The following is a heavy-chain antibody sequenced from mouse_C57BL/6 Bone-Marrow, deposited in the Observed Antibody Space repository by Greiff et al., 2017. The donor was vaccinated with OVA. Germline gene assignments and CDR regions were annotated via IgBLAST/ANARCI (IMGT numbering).Heavy chain of an antibody. CDR1: GYSITSGYY. J-gene: IGHJ1*03. Sequence: EVQLQQSGPGLVKPSQSLSLTCSVTGYSITSGYYWNWIRQFPGNKLEWMGYISYDGSNNYNPSLKNRISITRDTSKNQFFLKLNSVTTEDTATYYCARRVLWYPKYFDVWGTGTTVTVSS. CDR2: ISYDGSN. V-gene: IGHV3-6*01. D-gene: IGHD2-1*01. CDR3: ARRVLWYPKYFDV.